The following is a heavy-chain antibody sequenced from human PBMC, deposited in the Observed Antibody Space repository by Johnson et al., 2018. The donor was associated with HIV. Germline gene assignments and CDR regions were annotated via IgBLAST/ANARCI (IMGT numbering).Heavy chain of an antibody. V-gene: IGHV3-30*18. D-gene: IGHD1-26*01. CDR1: GFNFSSYG. CDR3: AKDVELHGAFDI. J-gene: IGHJ3*02. Sequence: QVQLVESGGGVVQPGRSLRLSCAASGFNFSSYGMQSVRQAPGTGLEWVAVISYDGSNKYYADYVKGRFTISRDNSKNTLYLQMNSLRAEDTAVYYCAKDVELHGAFDIWGQGTMVTVSS. CDR2: ISYDGSNK.